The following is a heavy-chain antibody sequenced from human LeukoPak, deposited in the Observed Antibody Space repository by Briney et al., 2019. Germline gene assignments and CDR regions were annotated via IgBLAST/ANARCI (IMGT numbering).Heavy chain of an antibody. CDR3: ARARYYYYMDV. Sequence: SETLSLTCTVSGGSISSYYWSWIRQPPGKGLEWIGYIYYSGSTYYNPSLKSRITISVDTSKDQFSLKLSSVTAADTAVYYCARARYYYYMDVWGKGTTVTVSS. CDR1: GGSISSYY. CDR2: IYYSGST. V-gene: IGHV4-59*12. J-gene: IGHJ6*03.